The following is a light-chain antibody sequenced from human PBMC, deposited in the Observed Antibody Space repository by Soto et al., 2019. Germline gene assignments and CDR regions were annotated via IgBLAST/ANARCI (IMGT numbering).Light chain of an antibody. V-gene: IGKV4-1*01. J-gene: IGKJ5*01. CDR2: WAS. CDR3: QQYYSTPIT. CDR1: QRVLYSSNNKNY. Sequence: DIVMTQSPDSLAVSLGERATINCKSSQRVLYSSNNKNYLAWYQQQPGQPPKLLIYWASTRESGVPDRFSGSGSGTDFTLTISSLQAEDVAVYYCQQYYSTPITFGQGTRLEIK.